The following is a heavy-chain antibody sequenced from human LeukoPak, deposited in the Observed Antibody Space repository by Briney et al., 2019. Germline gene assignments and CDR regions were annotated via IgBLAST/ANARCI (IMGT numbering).Heavy chain of an antibody. V-gene: IGHV3-64D*06. Sequence: QSGGSLRLSCSGSEFTLSSYALHWVRQAPGRGLEFVSAIGTHGDDTYYAGSVKGRFTISRDNSKNTVYLQMTNLRLEDTAVYHCMTRARGPPVYWGQGTLVTVSS. J-gene: IGHJ4*02. CDR2: IGTHGDDT. CDR3: MTRARGPPVY. CDR1: EFTLSSYA. D-gene: IGHD3-10*01.